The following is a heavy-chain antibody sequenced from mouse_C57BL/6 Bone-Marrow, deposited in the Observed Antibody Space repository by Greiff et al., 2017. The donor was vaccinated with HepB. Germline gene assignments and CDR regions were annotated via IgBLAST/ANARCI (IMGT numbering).Heavy chain of an antibody. CDR2: IWRGGST. CDR1: GFSLTSYG. J-gene: IGHJ3*01. CDR3: AKGYSYDDSWFAY. Sequence: VQLKESGPGLVQPSQSLSITCTVSGFSLTSYGVHWVRQSPGKGLEWLGVIWRGGSTDYNAAFMSRLSITKDNSKSQVFFKMNSLQADDTSIYYFAKGYSYDDSWFAYWGQVTLVTVSA. D-gene: IGHD2-12*01. V-gene: IGHV2-5*01.